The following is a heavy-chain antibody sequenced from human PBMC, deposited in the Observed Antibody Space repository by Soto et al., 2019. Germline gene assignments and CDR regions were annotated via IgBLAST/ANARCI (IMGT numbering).Heavy chain of an antibody. D-gene: IGHD4-17*01. V-gene: IGHV3-23*01. CDR2: ITKSGETT. CDR1: GFAFSTYA. CDR3: AHPRGYGVFDAVDI. J-gene: IGHJ3*02. Sequence: GGSLRVSCAASGFAFSTYAMNWVRQSPGKGLEWVSAITKSGETTYYAESVRGRFAISRDNSINTLFLQMSHLRTEDTAVYYCAHPRGYGVFDAVDIWGQGTMVTVSS.